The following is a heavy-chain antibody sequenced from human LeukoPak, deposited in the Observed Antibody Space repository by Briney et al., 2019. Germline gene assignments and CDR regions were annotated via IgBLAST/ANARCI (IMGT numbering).Heavy chain of an antibody. Sequence: ASVKVSCKASGYTFTSYDINWVRQATGQGLEWMGWMNPNSGNTGYAQKFQGRVTMTRNTSISTAYMQLSILRSEDTAVYYCARRRAYGGNSKWFDRWGQGTLVTVSS. V-gene: IGHV1-8*01. CDR1: GYTFTSYD. D-gene: IGHD4-23*01. CDR2: MNPNSGNT. CDR3: ARRRAYGGNSKWFDR. J-gene: IGHJ5*02.